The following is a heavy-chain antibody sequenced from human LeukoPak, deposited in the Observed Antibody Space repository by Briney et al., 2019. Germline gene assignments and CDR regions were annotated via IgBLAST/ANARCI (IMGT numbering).Heavy chain of an antibody. J-gene: IGHJ4*02. Sequence: GGSLRLSCAASGFTFSSYSMNWVRQAPGKGLEWVSSISSSSSYIYYADSVKGRFTISRDNAKNSLYLQMNSLRAEDTAVYYCARIHCSGGSYYSLDYWGQGTLVTVSS. CDR1: GFTFSSYS. CDR2: ISSSSSYI. CDR3: ARIHCSGGSYYSLDY. D-gene: IGHD2-15*01. V-gene: IGHV3-21*01.